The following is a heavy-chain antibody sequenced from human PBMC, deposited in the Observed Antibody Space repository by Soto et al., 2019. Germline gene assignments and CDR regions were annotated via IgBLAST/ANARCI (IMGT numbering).Heavy chain of an antibody. J-gene: IGHJ5*02. CDR2: IYSGGST. D-gene: IGHD1-26*01. V-gene: IGHV3-53*01. CDR3: AREKIVGATGWFDP. CDR1: GFTVSSNY. Sequence: EVQLVESGGGLIQPGGSLSLSCAASGFTVSSNYMSWVRQAPGKGLEWVSVIYSGGSTYYADSVKGRFTISRDNSKNTLYLQMNSLRAEDTAVYYCAREKIVGATGWFDPWGQGTLVTVSS.